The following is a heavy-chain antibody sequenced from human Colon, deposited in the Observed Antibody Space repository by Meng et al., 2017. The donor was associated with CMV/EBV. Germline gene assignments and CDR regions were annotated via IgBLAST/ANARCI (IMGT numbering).Heavy chain of an antibody. CDR2: LNWNGDAT. CDR1: GFIFGGYG. J-gene: IGHJ4*02. Sequence: GGSLRLSCAASGFIFGGYGMSWVRQAPGKGLEWVSGLNWNGDATGYADSVKGRFFISRDSSKNMLYLQMNSLRPEDTALHYCARGAFDWGQGTQVTVSS. V-gene: IGHV3-20*04. D-gene: IGHD2/OR15-2a*01. CDR3: ARGAFD.